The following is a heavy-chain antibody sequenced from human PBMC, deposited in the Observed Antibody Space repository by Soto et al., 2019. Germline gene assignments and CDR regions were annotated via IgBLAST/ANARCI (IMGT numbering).Heavy chain of an antibody. D-gene: IGHD2-15*01. CDR3: SGYLVVAARLMDS. J-gene: IGHJ4*02. V-gene: IGHV1-18*01. CDR2: ISAYNGNT. Sequence: ASVKVSCKASGYTFTSYGISWVRQAPGQGLEWMGWISAYNGNTNYAQKLQGRVTMTTDTSTSTAYMELRSLRSDDTAVFFCSGYLVVAARLMDSWGQGTLVTVSS. CDR1: GYTFTSYG.